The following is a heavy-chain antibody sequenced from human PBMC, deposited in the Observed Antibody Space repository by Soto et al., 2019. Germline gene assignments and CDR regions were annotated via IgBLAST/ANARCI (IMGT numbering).Heavy chain of an antibody. Sequence: QVQLVESGGGVVQPGRSLRLTCAASGFIFSGSGMHWVRQAPGKGLEWVALISYDGSRTYYADSVRDRFTISRDNGQNTMYLQMNSLRAEDTAVYFSARCVGGSMYDNSGKYDSCGQGTLVIVSS. V-gene: IGHV3-30*03. CDR1: GFIFSGSG. J-gene: IGHJ5*01. D-gene: IGHD3-22*01. CDR3: ARCVGGSMYDNSGKYDS. CDR2: ISYDGSRT.